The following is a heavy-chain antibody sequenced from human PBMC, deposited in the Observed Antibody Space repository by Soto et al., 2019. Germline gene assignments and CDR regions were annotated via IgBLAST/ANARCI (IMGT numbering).Heavy chain of an antibody. J-gene: IGHJ4*02. D-gene: IGHD3-9*01. CDR2: IYYSGST. CDR3: ARGILTGYYVHLDY. V-gene: IGHV4-59*01. Sequence: SDTLSLTCTVSGGSISIYYWSWIRQPPGKGLEWIGYIYYSGSTNYNPSLKSRVTISVDTSKNQFSLKLSSVTAADTAVYYCARGILTGYYVHLDYWGQGTLVTVSS. CDR1: GGSISIYY.